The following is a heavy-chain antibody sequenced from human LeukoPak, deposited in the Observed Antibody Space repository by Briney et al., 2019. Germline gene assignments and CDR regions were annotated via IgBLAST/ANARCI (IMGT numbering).Heavy chain of an antibody. CDR1: GGSFTDYF. Sequence: SETLCLTCTVFGGSFTDYFWTWIRHSPGKGLEWIGEINDYTGDTNYNPSLNSRVSISLEKSKNQFSLELRSVTAADTAVYYRARGRIAKIVVIHSFSYGMDVWGQGTTVTVSS. CDR2: INDYTGDT. V-gene: IGHV4-34*01. J-gene: IGHJ6*02. D-gene: IGHD3-22*01. CDR3: ARGRIAKIVVIHSFSYGMDV.